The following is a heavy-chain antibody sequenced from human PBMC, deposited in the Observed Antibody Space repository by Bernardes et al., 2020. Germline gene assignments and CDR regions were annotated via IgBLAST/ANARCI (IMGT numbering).Heavy chain of an antibody. CDR1: GYTLTELS. V-gene: IGHV1-24*01. D-gene: IGHD3-10*01. Sequence: ASVKVSCKVSGYTLTELSMHWVRQAPGTGLAWMGGFDPEDGETIYAQTFQGRVTMTEDTSTDTAYMELSSLRSEDTAVYYCATGFGYYGSRITLYWGKGTLGTVSS. CDR3: ATGFGYYGSRITLY. CDR2: FDPEDGET. J-gene: IGHJ4*02.